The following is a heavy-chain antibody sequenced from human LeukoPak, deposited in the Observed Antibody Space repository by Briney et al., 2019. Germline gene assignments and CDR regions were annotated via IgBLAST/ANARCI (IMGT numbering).Heavy chain of an antibody. J-gene: IGHJ4*02. CDR3: ARDAIGYCSGGSCYTPFDY. D-gene: IGHD2-15*01. V-gene: IGHV3-30*04. Sequence: GGSLRLSCAASGFTFSSYAMHWVRQAPGKGLEWVAVISYDGSNKYYADSVKGRFTISRDNSKNTLYLQMNSLRAEDTAVYYCARDAIGYCSGGSCYTPFDYWGQGTLVTVSS. CDR2: ISYDGSNK. CDR1: GFTFSSYA.